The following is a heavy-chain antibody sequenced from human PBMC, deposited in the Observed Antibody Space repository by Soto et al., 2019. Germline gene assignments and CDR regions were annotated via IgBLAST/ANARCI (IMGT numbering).Heavy chain of an antibody. D-gene: IGHD4-17*01. J-gene: IGHJ4*02. CDR2: ISAYNGNT. CDR3: ARDLSTVTTRSADDY. CDR1: GYTFTSYG. Sequence: VASVKVSCKASGYTFTSYGISWVRQAPGQGLEWMGWISAYNGNTNYAQKLQGRVTMTTDTSTSTAYMELRSLRSDDTAVYYCARDLSTVTTRSADDYWGQGTLVTVSS. V-gene: IGHV1-18*04.